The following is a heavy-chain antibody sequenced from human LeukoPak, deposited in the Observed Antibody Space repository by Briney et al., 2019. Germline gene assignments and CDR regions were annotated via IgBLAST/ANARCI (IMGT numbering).Heavy chain of an antibody. V-gene: IGHV4-34*01. J-gene: IGHJ3*02. CDR3: ASTYYGSGPRDAFDI. Sequence: PSETLSLTCAVYGGSFSGYYWSWIRQPPGKGLEWIGEINHSGSTNYNPSLKSRVTISVDTSKNQFSLKLSSVTAADTAVYYCASTYYGSGPRDAFDIWDQGTMVTVSS. CDR2: INHSGST. CDR1: GGSFSGYY. D-gene: IGHD3-10*01.